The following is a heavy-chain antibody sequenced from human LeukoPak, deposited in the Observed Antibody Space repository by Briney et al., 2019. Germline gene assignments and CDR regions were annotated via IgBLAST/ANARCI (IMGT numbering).Heavy chain of an antibody. Sequence: NPTSGGTNYAQKFQRWVTMTRDTSISTAYMELSRLRSDDTAVYYCARGVNYDILTGSNWFDPWGQGTLVTVSS. V-gene: IGHV1-2*04. D-gene: IGHD3-9*01. CDR3: ARGVNYDILTGSNWFDP. CDR2: NPTSGGT. J-gene: IGHJ5*02.